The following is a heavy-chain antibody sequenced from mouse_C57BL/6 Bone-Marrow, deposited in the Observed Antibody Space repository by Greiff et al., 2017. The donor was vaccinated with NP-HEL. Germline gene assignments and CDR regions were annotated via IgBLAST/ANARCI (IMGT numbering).Heavy chain of an antibody. CDR2: ISSGGSYT. CDR1: GFTFSSYG. V-gene: IGHV5-6*01. CDR3: ALHYYSNDFDY. Sequence: EVQRVESGGDLVKPGGSLKLSCAASGFTFSSYGMSWVRQTPDKRLEWVATISSGGSYTYYPDSVKGRFTISRDNAKNTLYLQMSSLKSEDTAMCYCALHYYSNDFDYWGQGTTLTVSS. J-gene: IGHJ2*01. D-gene: IGHD2-5*01.